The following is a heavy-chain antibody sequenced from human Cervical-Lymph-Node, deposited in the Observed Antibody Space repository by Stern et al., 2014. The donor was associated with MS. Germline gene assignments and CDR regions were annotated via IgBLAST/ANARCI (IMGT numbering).Heavy chain of an antibody. D-gene: IGHD6-19*01. CDR1: GFSLSTSGVG. CDR2: IYWDDDK. CDR3: VHSLAVAAVQN. J-gene: IGHJ4*02. Sequence: QITLTESGPTLVKPTQTLTLTCTFSGFSLSTSGVGVGWILQPPGKAREWLALIYWDDDKRYSPSLKSRVTITKDTSKNQVVLTMTNMDPVDTATYYCVHSLAVAAVQNWGQGTLVTVSS. V-gene: IGHV2-5*02.